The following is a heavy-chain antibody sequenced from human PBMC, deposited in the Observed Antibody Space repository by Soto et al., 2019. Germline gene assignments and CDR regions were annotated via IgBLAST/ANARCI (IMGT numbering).Heavy chain of an antibody. D-gene: IGHD3-22*01. V-gene: IGHV4-30-4*01. CDR3: AREYRYYDSSGYYPDY. CDR2: IYYSGST. Sequence: SETRSLTCPGSGCSVSMGDYYWRWIRQPPGKGLEWIGYIYYSGSTYYNPSLKSRVTISVDTSKNQFSLKLSSVTAADTAVYYCAREYRYYDSSGYYPDYWGQGTLVTVSS. CDR1: GCSVSMGDYY. J-gene: IGHJ4*02.